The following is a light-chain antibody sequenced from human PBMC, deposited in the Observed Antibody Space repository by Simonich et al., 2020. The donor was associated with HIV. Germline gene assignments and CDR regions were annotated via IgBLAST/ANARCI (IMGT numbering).Light chain of an antibody. CDR1: QSILTRSNNKNY. V-gene: IGKV4-1*01. CDR2: WAS. CDR3: QQYYTTPLT. Sequence: DIVMTQSPDSLAVSLGERATINSKSSQSILTRSNNKNYLAWYQQKAGQPPKLLIDWASTRESGVPDRFSGSGSGTDFTLTISSLQAEDVAVYYCQQYYTTPLTFGGGTKVEIK. J-gene: IGKJ4*01.